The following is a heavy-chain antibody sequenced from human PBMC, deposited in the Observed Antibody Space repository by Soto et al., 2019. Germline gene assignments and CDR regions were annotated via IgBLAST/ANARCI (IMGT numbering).Heavy chain of an antibody. V-gene: IGHV1-69*13. CDR3: ARVQTTVARFDY. Sequence: AVKVPCKASVGTFSSYAISRGRHPPGQGLEWMGGIIPIFGTANYAQKFQDRVTITADESTSTAYMQLSSLRAEYWAVYYWARVQTTVARFDYWGQGTLVTVSS. J-gene: IGHJ4*02. CDR2: IIPIFGTA. D-gene: IGHD4-17*01. CDR1: VGTFSSYA.